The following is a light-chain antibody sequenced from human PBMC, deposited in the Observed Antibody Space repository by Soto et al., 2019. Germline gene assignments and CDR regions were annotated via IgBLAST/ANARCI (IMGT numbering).Light chain of an antibody. V-gene: IGKV3-11*01. Sequence: EIVLTQSPATLSLSPGERATLSCRASQSVSSYLAWYQQKPGQAPRLLIYDASNRATGIPARFSGSGSGTDLTLTISSLEPEDFAVYYCQQRSNSATFGQGTRLEIK. CDR3: QQRSNSAT. CDR2: DAS. CDR1: QSVSSY. J-gene: IGKJ5*01.